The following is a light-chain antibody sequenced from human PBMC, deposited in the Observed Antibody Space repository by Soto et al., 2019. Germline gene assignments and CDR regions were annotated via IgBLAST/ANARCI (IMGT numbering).Light chain of an antibody. V-gene: IGKV3-20*01. CDR3: QQYGSSPYT. CDR1: QSVRNSY. Sequence: EILLTQSPGTLSLSPGERATLSCRASQSVRNSYLAWYQQKPRQAPRLLIYGASGRATGIPDRFSGSGSGTDFPITISRLEPEDFAVYYCQQYGSSPYTFGQGTKLEI. J-gene: IGKJ2*01. CDR2: GAS.